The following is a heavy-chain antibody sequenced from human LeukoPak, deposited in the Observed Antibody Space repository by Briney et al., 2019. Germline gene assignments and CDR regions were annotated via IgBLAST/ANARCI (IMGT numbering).Heavy chain of an antibody. CDR2: INPSGGST. J-gene: IGHJ4*02. D-gene: IGHD6-19*01. V-gene: IGHV1-46*01. CDR3: ARELHLRIAVAGTATDY. Sequence: GASVKVSRKASGYTFTSYYMHWVRQAPGQGLEWMGIINPSGGSTSYAQKFQGRVTMTRDTSTSTVYMELSSLRSEDTAVYYCARELHLRIAVAGTATDYWGQGTLVTVSS. CDR1: GYTFTSYY.